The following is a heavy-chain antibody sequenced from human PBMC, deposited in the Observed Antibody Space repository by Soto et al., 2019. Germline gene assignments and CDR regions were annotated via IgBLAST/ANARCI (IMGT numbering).Heavy chain of an antibody. D-gene: IGHD3-10*01. CDR1: GYTFTSYG. Sequence: ASVKVSCKASGYTFTSYGISWVRQAPGQGLEWMGWINPNSGGTNYAQKFQGWVTMTRDTSISTAYMELSRLRSDDTAVYYCAILGELLGPWAFDIWGQGTMVTVSS. CDR2: INPNSGGT. CDR3: AILGELLGPWAFDI. J-gene: IGHJ3*02. V-gene: IGHV1-2*04.